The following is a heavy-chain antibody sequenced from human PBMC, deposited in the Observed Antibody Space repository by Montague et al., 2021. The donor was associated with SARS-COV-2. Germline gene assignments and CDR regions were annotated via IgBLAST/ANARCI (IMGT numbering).Heavy chain of an antibody. CDR2: IRSDGSHI. D-gene: IGHD1-1*01. Sequence: SLRLSCAASGFSFSSSVMHWVRQAPGKGLEWVTVIRSDGSHISYVVSVRGRFTVSRDNSNNILYLQMNSLKVDDTAVYYCARENDWKFDFDFWGQGTLVTVSS. J-gene: IGHJ4*02. V-gene: IGHV3-33*01. CDR1: GFSFSSSV. CDR3: ARENDWKFDFDF.